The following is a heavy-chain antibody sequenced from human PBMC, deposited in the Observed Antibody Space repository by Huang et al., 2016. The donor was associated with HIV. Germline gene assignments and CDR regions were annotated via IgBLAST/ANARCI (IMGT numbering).Heavy chain of an antibody. CDR2: SVYYGNNK. Sequence: QVQLVESGGGVVQPGRSLRLPCAASGFSFSTYGMHWVRQAPGKGLEWVAVSVYYGNNKKFVDSVKGRFAVSRDNPKNTLYLQMNSLKPDDTAVYYCAKVGILQWFGQLTPEHYNYYYMDVWGKGTTVTVSS. J-gene: IGHJ6*03. V-gene: IGHV3-30*18. CDR1: GFSFSTYG. CDR3: AKVGILQWFGQLTPEHYNYYYMDV. D-gene: IGHD3-10*01.